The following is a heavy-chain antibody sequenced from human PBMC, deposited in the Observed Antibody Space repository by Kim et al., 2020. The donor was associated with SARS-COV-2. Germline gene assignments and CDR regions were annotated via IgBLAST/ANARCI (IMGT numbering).Heavy chain of an antibody. D-gene: IGHD3-16*01. J-gene: IGHJ3*02. Sequence: SETLSLTCTVSGGSISSYYWSWIRQPPGKGLEWIGYIYYSGSTNYNPSLKSRVTISVDTSKNQFSLKLSSVTAADTAVYYCARGGDMTRAFDIWGQGTMVTVSS. CDR3: ARGGDMTRAFDI. CDR2: IYYSGST. CDR1: GGSISSYY. V-gene: IGHV4-59*01.